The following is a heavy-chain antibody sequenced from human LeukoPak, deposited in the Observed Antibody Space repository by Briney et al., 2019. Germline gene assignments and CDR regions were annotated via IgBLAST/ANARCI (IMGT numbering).Heavy chain of an antibody. D-gene: IGHD6-13*01. CDR2: IKQDGSEK. J-gene: IGHJ5*02. CDR3: ARVEGYSSSWYSPNWFDP. CDR1: GFTFSNYW. Sequence: GGSLRLSCAASGFTFSNYWMSWVRQAPGKGLEWVANIKQDGSEKYYVDSVKGRFTISRDNAKNSLYLQMNSLRAEDTAVYYCARVEGYSSSWYSPNWFDPWGQGTLVTVSS. V-gene: IGHV3-7*01.